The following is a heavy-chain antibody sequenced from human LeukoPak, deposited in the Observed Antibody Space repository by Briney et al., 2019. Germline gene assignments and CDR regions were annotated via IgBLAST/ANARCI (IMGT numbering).Heavy chain of an antibody. CDR2: IKQDGSEK. V-gene: IGHV3-7*01. Sequence: GGSLRLSCAASGFTFSSYWMSWVRQPPGKGLEWVANIKQDGSEKYYVDSVKGRFTISRDYAKNSLYLQMNSLRAEDTAVYYCARPIAAADHDAFDIWGQGTMVTVSS. J-gene: IGHJ3*02. D-gene: IGHD6-13*01. CDR1: GFTFSSYW. CDR3: ARPIAAADHDAFDI.